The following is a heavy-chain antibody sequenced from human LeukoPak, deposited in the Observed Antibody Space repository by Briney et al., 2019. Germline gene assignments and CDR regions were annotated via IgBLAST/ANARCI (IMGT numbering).Heavy chain of an antibody. CDR3: RRDNESSNPTY. D-gene: IGHD6-13*01. V-gene: IGHV3-20*01. Sequence: GGSLRLSCAASGFTFDNYGMSWVRQAPGKGLEWVSGINWNGGTTGYADSVKGRFTISRDNAKNSLYLQMNSLRAEDTALYNCRRDNESSNPTYWGQGTLVTVSS. CDR1: GFTFDNYG. CDR2: INWNGGTT. J-gene: IGHJ4*02.